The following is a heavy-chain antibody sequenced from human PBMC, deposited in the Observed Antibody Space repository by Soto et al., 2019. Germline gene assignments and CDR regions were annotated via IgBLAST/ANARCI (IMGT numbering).Heavy chain of an antibody. CDR1: GFTFSSYA. D-gene: IGHD3-3*01. CDR2: ISGSGGST. J-gene: IGHJ3*02. Sequence: GSLRLSCAASGFTFSSYAMSWVRQAPGKGLEWVSAISGSGGSTYYADSVKGRFTISRDNSKNTLYLRMNSLRAEDTAVYYCAKSLYDFQDAFDIWGQGTMVTVSS. CDR3: AKSLYDFQDAFDI. V-gene: IGHV3-23*01.